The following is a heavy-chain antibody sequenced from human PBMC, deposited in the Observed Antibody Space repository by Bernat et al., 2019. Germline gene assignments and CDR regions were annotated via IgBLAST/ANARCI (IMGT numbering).Heavy chain of an antibody. V-gene: IGHV3-15*07. Sequence: EVQLLESGGGLVQPGGSLRLSCAASGFTFSNAWMNWVRQAPGKGLEWVGRVKIKTDGETTDYAAPVKGRFTISRDDSKNTLYLQMNSLKTEDTAVYYCTTGSVEGGWGQGTLVTVSS. D-gene: IGHD3-3*01. CDR1: GFTFSNAW. CDR2: VKIKTDGETT. J-gene: IGHJ4*02. CDR3: TTGSVEGG.